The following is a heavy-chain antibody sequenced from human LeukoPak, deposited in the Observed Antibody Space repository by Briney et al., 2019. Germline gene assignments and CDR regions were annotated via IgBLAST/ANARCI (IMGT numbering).Heavy chain of an antibody. V-gene: IGHV3-9*01. Sequence: PGRSLRLSCAASGFTFDDYAMHWVRQAPGKGLEWVSGISWNSGSIGYADSVKGRFTISRDNAKNSLYLQMNSLRAEDTALYYCAKEVGPTGAFDIWGQGTMVTVSS. J-gene: IGHJ3*02. CDR1: GFTFDDYA. CDR2: ISWNSGSI. CDR3: AKEVGPTGAFDI.